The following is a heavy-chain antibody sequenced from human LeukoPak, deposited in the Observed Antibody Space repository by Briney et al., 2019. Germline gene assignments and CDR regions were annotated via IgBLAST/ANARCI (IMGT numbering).Heavy chain of an antibody. Sequence: GGSLRLSCAASGFTFSSYPMSWVRQAPGKGLEWVSAISGSGGSTYYADSVKGRFTISRDNSKNTLYLQMNSLRAEDTAVYYCAGSGYCSGGSCYIYFDYWGQGTLVTVSS. CDR1: GFTFSSYP. D-gene: IGHD2-15*01. J-gene: IGHJ4*02. CDR3: AGSGYCSGGSCYIYFDY. CDR2: ISGSGGST. V-gene: IGHV3-23*01.